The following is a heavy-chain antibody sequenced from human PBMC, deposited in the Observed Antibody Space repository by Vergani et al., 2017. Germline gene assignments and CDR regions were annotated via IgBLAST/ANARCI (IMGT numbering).Heavy chain of an antibody. V-gene: IGHV5-10-1*01. D-gene: IGHD3-16*02. CDR2: IDPSDSYT. CDR3: ARHNGGYDYVWGSYRYTEDKRDAFDI. J-gene: IGHJ3*02. Sequence: EVQLVQSGAEVKKPGESLRISCKGSGYSFTSYWISWVRQMPGKGLEWMGRIDPSDSYTNYSPSFQGHVTISADKSISTAYLRWSSLKASDTAMYYCARHNGGYDYVWGSYRYTEDKRDAFDIWGQGTMVTVSS. CDR1: GYSFTSYW.